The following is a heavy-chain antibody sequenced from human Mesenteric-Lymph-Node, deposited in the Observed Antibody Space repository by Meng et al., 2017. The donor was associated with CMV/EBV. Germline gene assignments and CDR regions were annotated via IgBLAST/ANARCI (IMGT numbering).Heavy chain of an antibody. Sequence: CKASGYTFTNHYMHWVRQTPGHGLEWMGIIDPNAGTTAYAQKFRGRVTMTGDTSTSTVYMELSSLRSEDTAVYYCATRGGAAYSFDYWGQGTLVTVSS. V-gene: IGHV1-46*01. J-gene: IGHJ4*02. D-gene: IGHD1-26*01. CDR1: GYTFTNHY. CDR2: IDPNAGTT. CDR3: ATRGGAAYSFDY.